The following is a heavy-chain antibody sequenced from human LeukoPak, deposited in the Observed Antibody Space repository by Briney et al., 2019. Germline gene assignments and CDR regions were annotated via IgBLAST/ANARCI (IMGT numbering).Heavy chain of an antibody. CDR2: ISAYNGNT. D-gene: IGHD1-7*01. Sequence: ASVKVSCXASGYTFTSYGISWVRQAPGQGLEWMAWISAYNGNTNYAQKLQGRVTMTTDTSTSTAYMELRSLRSDDTAVYYCARDPVGLLHRYNRNYGEFDYWGQGTLVTVSS. J-gene: IGHJ4*02. V-gene: IGHV1-18*01. CDR3: ARDPVGLLHRYNRNYGEFDY. CDR1: GYTFTSYG.